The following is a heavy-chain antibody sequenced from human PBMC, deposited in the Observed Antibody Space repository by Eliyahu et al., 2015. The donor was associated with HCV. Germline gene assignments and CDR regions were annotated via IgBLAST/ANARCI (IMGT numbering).Heavy chain of an antibody. CDR2: INHSGST. CDR1: GGSFSGYY. Sequence: QVQLQQWGAGLLKPSETLSLTCAVYGGSFSGYYWSWIRQPPGKGLEWIGEINHSGSTNYHPSLKSRVTISVDTSKNQFSLKLSSVTAADTAVYYCARVTGYSGYVDYWGQGTLVTVSS. J-gene: IGHJ4*02. V-gene: IGHV4-34*01. CDR3: ARVTGYSGYVDY. D-gene: IGHD5-12*01.